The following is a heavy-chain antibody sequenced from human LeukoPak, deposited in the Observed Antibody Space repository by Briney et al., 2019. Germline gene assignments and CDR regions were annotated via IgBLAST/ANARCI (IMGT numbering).Heavy chain of an antibody. Sequence: GGSLRLSCAASGFTFSSYGMHWVRQAPGKGLEWVTFIRCDGSLEFYADSVEGRFTISRDNSNNTLYLQMNSLRTEDTAVYYCAQGGLRLDYWGQGTLVTVSS. V-gene: IGHV3-30*02. CDR3: AQGGLRLDY. J-gene: IGHJ4*02. CDR2: IRCDGSLE. CDR1: GFTFSSYG.